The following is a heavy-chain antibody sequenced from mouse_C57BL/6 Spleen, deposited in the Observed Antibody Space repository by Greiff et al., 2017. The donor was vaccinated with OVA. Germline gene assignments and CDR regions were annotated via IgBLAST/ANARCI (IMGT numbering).Heavy chain of an antibody. V-gene: IGHV1-82*01. CDR2: IYPGDGDT. J-gene: IGHJ4*01. CDR3: ARLETTVVDYYAMDY. Sequence: QVQLQQSGPELVKPGASVKISCKASGYAFSSSWMNWVKQRPGKGLEWMGRIYPGDGDTNYNGKFKGKATLTADKSSSTAYMQLSSLTSEDSAVYFCARLETTVVDYYAMDYWGQGTSVTVSS. CDR1: GYAFSSSW. D-gene: IGHD1-1*01.